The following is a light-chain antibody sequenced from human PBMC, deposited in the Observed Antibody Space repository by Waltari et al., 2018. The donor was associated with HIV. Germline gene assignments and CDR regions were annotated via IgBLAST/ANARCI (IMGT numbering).Light chain of an antibody. J-gene: IGLJ2*01. CDR1: RSNIGSNS. V-gene: IGLV1-47*01. Sequence: SVLTQPPSASGTPGPKVTISCSGSRSNIGSNSLFRYQQLPGAAPKLLIYRDTQRPSGVPDRFSGSKSGTSASLAISGLRSEDEAVYSCATWDDSLNGVLFGGGTNLNVL. CDR3: ATWDDSLNGVL. CDR2: RDT.